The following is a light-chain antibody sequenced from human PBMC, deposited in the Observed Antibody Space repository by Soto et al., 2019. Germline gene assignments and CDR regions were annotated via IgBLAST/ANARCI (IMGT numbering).Light chain of an antibody. CDR3: QQYNNWLT. J-gene: IGKJ4*01. V-gene: IGKV3-15*01. Sequence: EIGMTQSPATLSVSPGERATLSCRASESVSSNLAWYQQKPGQAPRLLIYGASTRATGFPARFSGSGSGTEFTLTISSLQSEDFALYYCQQYNNWLTFGGGTKVEIK. CDR1: ESVSSN. CDR2: GAS.